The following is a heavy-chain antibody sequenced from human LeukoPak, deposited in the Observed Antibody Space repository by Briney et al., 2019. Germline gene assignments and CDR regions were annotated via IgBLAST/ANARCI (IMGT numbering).Heavy chain of an antibody. J-gene: IGHJ4*02. D-gene: IGHD1-26*01. CDR1: GFTFASYA. V-gene: IGHV3-23*01. CDR2: LTGSGSST. Sequence: GGSLRLSCAASGFTFASYAMSWVRQAPGKGLERVSTLTGSGSSTYYADSVKGRFTMSRDNSKNTLYLQMNSLRAEDTAVYFCAKNRGATPQRIYFDYWGQGTLVTVSS. CDR3: AKNRGATPQRIYFDY.